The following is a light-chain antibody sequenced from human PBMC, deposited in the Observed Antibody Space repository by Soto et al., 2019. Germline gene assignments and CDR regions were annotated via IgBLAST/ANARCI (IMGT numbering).Light chain of an antibody. CDR3: QQSYTTPYT. V-gene: IGKV1-39*01. Sequence: DIQMTQSPSSLSASVGDRVTITCRASQSISNYLNWYQQKPGIAPKVLIYGTSSLQGGVPSRFSGSGSETDFTLTISRLQPEDFGTYYCQQSYTTPYTFGQGTKLEIK. J-gene: IGKJ2*01. CDR2: GTS. CDR1: QSISNY.